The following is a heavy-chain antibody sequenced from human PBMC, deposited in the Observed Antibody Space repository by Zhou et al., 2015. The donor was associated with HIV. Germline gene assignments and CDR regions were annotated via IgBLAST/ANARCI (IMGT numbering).Heavy chain of an antibody. V-gene: IGHV1-69*01. CDR3: ARDRGGATRPNWRYFDL. CDR1: GGTFNTYS. D-gene: IGHD6-6*01. J-gene: IGHJ2*01. CDR2: FIGMFGRP. Sequence: QVRLVQSGAEVKKPGSSVRVSCKASGGTFNTYSVTWVRQAPGQGLEWMREFIGMFGRPKYAPKFQGRVTITADESTSTAYMDLRSLRSGDTAVYYCARDRGGATRPNWRYFDLWGRGTLVTVSS.